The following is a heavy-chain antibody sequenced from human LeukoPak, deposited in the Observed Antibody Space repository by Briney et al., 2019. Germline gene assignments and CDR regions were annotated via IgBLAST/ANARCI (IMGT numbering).Heavy chain of an antibody. CDR1: GYTFTSYA. D-gene: IGHD2/OR15-2a*01. CDR2: INTNTGNP. V-gene: IGHV7-4-1*02. Sequence: ASVKVSCKASGYTFTSYAMNWVRQAPGQGLEWMGWINTNTGNPTYAQGFTGRFVFSLDTSVSTAYLQISSLKAEDTAVYHCARDSPPSDFPAGFDPWGQGTLVTVSS. CDR3: ARDSPPSDFPAGFDP. J-gene: IGHJ5*02.